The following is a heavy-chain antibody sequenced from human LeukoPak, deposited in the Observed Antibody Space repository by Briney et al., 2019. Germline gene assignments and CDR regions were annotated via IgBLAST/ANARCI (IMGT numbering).Heavy chain of an antibody. CDR2: ISAYNGNT. CDR3: ARPLGYCSGGSCPDAFDI. D-gene: IGHD2-15*01. Sequence: GASVKVSCKASGYTFTSYGISWVRQAPGQGLEWMGWISAYNGNTNYAQKLQGRVTMTTDTSTSTAYMELRSLRSDDTAVYYCARPLGYCSGGSCPDAFDIWGQGTMVTVSS. CDR1: GYTFTSYG. V-gene: IGHV1-18*01. J-gene: IGHJ3*02.